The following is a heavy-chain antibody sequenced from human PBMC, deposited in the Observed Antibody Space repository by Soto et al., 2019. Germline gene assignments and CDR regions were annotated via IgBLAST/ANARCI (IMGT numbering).Heavy chain of an antibody. Sequence: PGGSLRLSCIGSGFTFSSYEMNWVRQAPGKGLEWISYIGGSGASKFYADSVQGRFTISRDNARNPLYLHMDSLTAADTAVYYCARIHNNYNDVHFDSWGQGALVTVSS. D-gene: IGHD3-10*01. V-gene: IGHV3-48*03. J-gene: IGHJ4*02. CDR3: ARIHNNYNDVHFDS. CDR2: IGGSGASK. CDR1: GFTFSSYE.